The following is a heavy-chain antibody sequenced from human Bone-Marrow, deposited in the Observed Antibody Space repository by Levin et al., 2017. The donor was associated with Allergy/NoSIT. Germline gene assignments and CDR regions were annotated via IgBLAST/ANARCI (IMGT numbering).Heavy chain of an antibody. J-gene: IGHJ4*02. CDR1: GQSLTELS. V-gene: IGHV1-24*01. CDR3: ATDGGGKYTYFDY. D-gene: IGHD2-15*01. Sequence: GESLKISCKVSGQSLTELSMHWVRQAPGKALEWMGGFDPEDGETFYAHRFQGRVTMTEDTSTDTASMELRSLTSYDTAVYYGATDGGGKYTYFDYWGQGTLVTVSS. CDR2: FDPEDGET.